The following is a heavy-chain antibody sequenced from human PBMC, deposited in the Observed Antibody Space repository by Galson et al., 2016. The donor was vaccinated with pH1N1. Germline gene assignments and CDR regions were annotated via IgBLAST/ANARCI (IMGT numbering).Heavy chain of an antibody. CDR3: AAGRDGAGFDS. V-gene: IGHV3-7*01. D-gene: IGHD3-10*01. CDR2: IKPDGSEI. CDR1: EFTFSTYW. Sequence: SLRLSCAASEFTFSTYWMNWVRQAPGEGLEWAANIKPDGSEIYYVDSVRGRFTISRDNAKKSVFLQMNGLRADDTAVYYCAAGRDGAGFDSWGQGTLVTVSS. J-gene: IGHJ4*02.